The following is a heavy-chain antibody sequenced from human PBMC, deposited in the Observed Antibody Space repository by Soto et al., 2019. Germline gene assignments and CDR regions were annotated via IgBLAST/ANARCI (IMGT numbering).Heavy chain of an antibody. V-gene: IGHV4-30-4*01. CDR2: IYDGGRT. CDR3: ARGPSGDKVDS. CDR1: GGSISTVDYW. D-gene: IGHD7-27*01. J-gene: IGHJ4*02. Sequence: QVQLQESGPGLVKPSQTLSLTCTVSGGSISTVDYWWSWIRQSPDMGLEWIGLIYDGGRTYNNPSLESRVTMSVDTSKRQLSLTLSSVSAADTAVYYCARGPSGDKVDSWGQGTLVTVSS.